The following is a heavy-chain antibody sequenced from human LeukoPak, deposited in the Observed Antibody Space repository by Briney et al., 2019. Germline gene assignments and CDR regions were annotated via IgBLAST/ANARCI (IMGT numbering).Heavy chain of an antibody. CDR3: ARVDRYHFYLDV. CDR1: GGTFNPYT. V-gene: IGHV1-69*05. J-gene: IGHJ6*03. Sequence: SVKVSCKASGGTFNPYTITWVRQAPGQGLEWMGGIIPLFGTANFAQKFQGRVTLTTDESTSTAYMELSSLISEDTAIYYCARVDRYHFYLDVCGKGTTVTVSS. CDR2: IIPLFGTA.